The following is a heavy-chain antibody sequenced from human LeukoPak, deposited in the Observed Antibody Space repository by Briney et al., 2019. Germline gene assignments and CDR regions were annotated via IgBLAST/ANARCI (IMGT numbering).Heavy chain of an antibody. CDR2: ISYDGSSK. D-gene: IGHD3-16*01. CDR3: ARDRNLADY. J-gene: IGHJ4*02. Sequence: GSLRLSCAASGFTFSSYAMHWVRQAPGKGLEWVAVISYDGSSKYYADSVKGRFTISRDNSKNTLYLQMNSLRAEDTAVYYCARDRNLADYWGQGTLVTVSS. V-gene: IGHV3-30*04. CDR1: GFTFSSYA.